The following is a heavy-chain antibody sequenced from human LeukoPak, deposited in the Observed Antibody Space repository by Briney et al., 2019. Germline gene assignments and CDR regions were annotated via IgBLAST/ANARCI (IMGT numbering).Heavy chain of an antibody. D-gene: IGHD3-22*01. J-gene: IGHJ3*01. CDR2: INPNTGCT. Sequence: VASVKVSCKTSGYIFTDYYIHWVRQAPGQGLEWMGWINPNTGCTHFAQKFQGRVTMTRNTSMTTTYMELSSLTSDDSAVFYCARYFYDSSGSSSDAFDFWGQGTMVTVSS. V-gene: IGHV1-2*02. CDR3: ARYFYDSSGSSSDAFDF. CDR1: GYIFTDYY.